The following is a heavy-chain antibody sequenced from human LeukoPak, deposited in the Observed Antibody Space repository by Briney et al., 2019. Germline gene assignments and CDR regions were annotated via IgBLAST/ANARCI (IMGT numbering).Heavy chain of an antibody. CDR2: IYESGTT. J-gene: IGHJ4*02. V-gene: IGHV4-34*01. CDR1: GESLNSYY. D-gene: IGHD2-15*01. CDR3: ARGAWATRLGS. Sequence: SETLSLACAVYGESLNSYYWSWVRQPPGEGLEWIGEIYESGTTEYNPSLKSRVTISMVPSKQQFSLSLSPVTAADTAVYYCARGAWATRLGSWGLGTPVIVSS.